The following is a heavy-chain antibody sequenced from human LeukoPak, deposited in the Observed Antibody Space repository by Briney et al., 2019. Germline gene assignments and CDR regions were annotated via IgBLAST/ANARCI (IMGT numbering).Heavy chain of an antibody. CDR3: ASTITFGGVIAPYYYYGMDV. CDR1: GYTLTELS. CDR2: FGPEDGET. V-gene: IGHV1-24*01. Sequence: ASVKVSCKVSGYTLTELSMHWVRQAPGKGLEWMGGFGPEDGETIYAQKFQGRVTMTRDTSTSTVYMELSSLRSEDTAVYYCASTITFGGVIAPYYYYGMDVWGQGTTVTVSS. J-gene: IGHJ6*02. D-gene: IGHD3-16*02.